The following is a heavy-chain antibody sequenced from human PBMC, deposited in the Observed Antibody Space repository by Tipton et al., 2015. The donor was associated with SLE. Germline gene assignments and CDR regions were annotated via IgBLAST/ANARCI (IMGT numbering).Heavy chain of an antibody. CDR1: GFTFSSYA. D-gene: IGHD6-13*01. J-gene: IGHJ4*02. CDR2: ISGSGGST. Sequence: SLRLSCAASGFTFSSYAMSWVRQAPGKGLEWVSPISGSGGSTYYADSVKGRFTISRDDAKNSLYLQMNSLRAEDTAVYYCASYSSTFGYWGQGTLVTVSS. V-gene: IGHV3-23*01. CDR3: ASYSSTFGY.